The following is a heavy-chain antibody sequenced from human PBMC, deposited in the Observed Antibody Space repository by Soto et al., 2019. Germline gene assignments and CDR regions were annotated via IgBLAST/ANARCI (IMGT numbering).Heavy chain of an antibody. CDR2: ISSSGSTI. CDR3: AREWGAGFYSNLPYYYYGMDV. V-gene: IGHV3-48*03. Sequence: GGSLRLSCAASGFTFSSYEMNWVRQAPGKGLEWVSYISSSGSTIYYADSVKGRFTISRDNAKNSLYLQMNSLRAEDTAVYYCAREWGAGFYSNLPYYYYGMDVWGQGTTVTVSS. CDR1: GFTFSSYE. J-gene: IGHJ6*02. D-gene: IGHD4-4*01.